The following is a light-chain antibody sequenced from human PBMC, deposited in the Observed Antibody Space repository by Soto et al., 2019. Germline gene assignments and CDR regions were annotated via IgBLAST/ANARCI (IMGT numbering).Light chain of an antibody. V-gene: IGLV2-14*01. CDR2: DVS. Sequence: ALTQPASVSGSPGQSITISCTGTSSDVGGYNYVSWYQQLPGKAPKLMIYDVSDRPSGVSNRFSGSKSGNTASLTISGLQAEDEADYYCSSYTSSSLYVLGTGTKVTVL. CDR3: SSYTSSSLYV. CDR1: SSDVGGYNY. J-gene: IGLJ1*01.